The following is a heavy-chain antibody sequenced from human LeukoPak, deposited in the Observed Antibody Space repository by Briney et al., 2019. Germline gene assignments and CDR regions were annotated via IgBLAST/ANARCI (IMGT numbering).Heavy chain of an antibody. CDR1: GFTFNVYA. J-gene: IGHJ3*01. CDR3: AKDRENGNGIWDAFDV. D-gene: IGHD3-3*02. V-gene: IGHV3-23*01. Sequence: GGSLRLSRAASGFTFNVYAMYRVRQAPGRGLEWVSSIGTPDSTHYANSVKGRFTTSRDDSKNTVFLQMNSLRAEDSATYYCAKDRENGNGIWDAFDVWGQGTVVTVSS. CDR2: IGTPDST.